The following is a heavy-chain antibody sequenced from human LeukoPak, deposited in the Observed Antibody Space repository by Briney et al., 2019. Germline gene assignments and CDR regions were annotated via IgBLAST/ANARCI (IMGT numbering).Heavy chain of an antibody. CDR3: ARVPIIRGVLDY. J-gene: IGHJ4*02. D-gene: IGHD3-10*01. CDR2: ISYSGNT. CDR1: GGSISSGDYC. Sequence: SETLSLTCTVSGGSISSGDYCWNWIRQPPGKGLEWIGYISYSGNTYYNPSLKSRVTISPDTSKNQFSLKLSSVSATDTAVYFCARVPIIRGVLDYWGQGTLVTVSS. V-gene: IGHV4-30-4*01.